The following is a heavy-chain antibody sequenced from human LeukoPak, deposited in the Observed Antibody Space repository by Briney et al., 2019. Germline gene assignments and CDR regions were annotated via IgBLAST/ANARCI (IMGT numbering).Heavy chain of an antibody. V-gene: IGHV1-2*02. CDR2: INPNSGGT. D-gene: IGHD1-26*01. Sequence: ASVKVSCKASGYTFTSYGISWVRQAPGQGLEWMGWINPNSGGTNYAQKFQGRVTMARDTSISTAYMELSSLRSDDTALYYCASGSTGGSYLPYYFDYWGQGTLVTVSS. CDR3: ASGSTGGSYLPYYFDY. J-gene: IGHJ4*02. CDR1: GYTFTSYG.